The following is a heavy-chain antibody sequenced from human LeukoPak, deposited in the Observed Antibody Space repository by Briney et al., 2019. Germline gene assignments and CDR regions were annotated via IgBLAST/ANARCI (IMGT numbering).Heavy chain of an antibody. D-gene: IGHD3-10*01. CDR3: ARDPAFGAIDY. CDR1: GFTFTTSY. V-gene: IGHV3-7*01. CDR2: MNPDGTTV. J-gene: IGHJ4*02. Sequence: GGSLRLSCLTSGFTFTTSYMVWVRQAPGKGLEWVAGMNPDGTTVYYVDSVKGRFTVSRDNAKNSLYLQVNNLRVEDTAVYYCARDPAFGAIDYWGQGTLVTV.